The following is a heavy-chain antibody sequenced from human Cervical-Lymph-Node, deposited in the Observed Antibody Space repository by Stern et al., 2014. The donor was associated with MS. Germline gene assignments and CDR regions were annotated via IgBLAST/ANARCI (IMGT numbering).Heavy chain of an antibody. V-gene: IGHV4-30-2*01. J-gene: IGHJ3*02. CDR3: ARSSTVTPNAFDI. D-gene: IGHD4-17*01. Sequence: QLQLQESGSGLVKPSQTLSLTCAVSGGSISSGGYSWSWIRQPPGKGLEWIGYIYQSGSTYYTPSHKSRVPISVDRSKTQFSLKLSSVTAADTAVYYCARSSTVTPNAFDIWGQGTMVTVSS. CDR1: GGSISSGGYS. CDR2: IYQSGST.